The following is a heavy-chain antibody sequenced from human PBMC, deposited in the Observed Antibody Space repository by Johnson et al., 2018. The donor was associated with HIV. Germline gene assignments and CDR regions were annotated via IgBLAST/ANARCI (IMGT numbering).Heavy chain of an antibody. CDR2: ISGSGAST. Sequence: MQLVESGGGLVQPGGSLRLSCVVSGFTFSDYAVNWVRQAPGKGLEWVSGISGSGASTYYADSVKVRFTISSDNSKSTLYLQMNSLRADDTAVYYCAKIARRGSGGSSYTTSDACDIWGQGTMVTVSS. J-gene: IGHJ3*02. V-gene: IGHV3-23*04. CDR1: GFTFSDYA. D-gene: IGHD2-15*01. CDR3: AKIARRGSGGSSYTTSDACDI.